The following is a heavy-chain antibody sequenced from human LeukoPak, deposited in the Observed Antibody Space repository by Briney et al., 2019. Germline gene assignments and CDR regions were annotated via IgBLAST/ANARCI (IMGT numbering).Heavy chain of an antibody. CDR1: GFPFSSYS. V-gene: IGHV3-21*01. D-gene: IGHD6-13*01. CDR2: ISSSSTYT. J-gene: IGHJ4*02. Sequence: GGSLRLSCAASGFPFSSYSMNWVRQAPGKGPEWVSSISSSSTYTYYADSVKGRFTISRDNANNSLYLQMNSLRVEDTAVYYCARERGAGLSSSWVDYWGQGTLVTVSS. CDR3: ARERGAGLSSSWVDY.